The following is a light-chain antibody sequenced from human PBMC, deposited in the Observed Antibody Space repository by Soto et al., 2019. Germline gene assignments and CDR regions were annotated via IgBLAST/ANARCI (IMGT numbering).Light chain of an antibody. CDR3: SSHTSRRTLEGV. J-gene: IGLJ1*01. Sequence: QSVLTQPASVSGSPGQSITISCTGTSSDVGGYNYVSWYQQHPGKAPKLMIYDVSNRPSGVSNRFSGSKSGNTASLTISGLQAEDEADYYCSSHTSRRTLEGVFGTGTKVTVL. V-gene: IGLV2-14*01. CDR1: SSDVGGYNY. CDR2: DVS.